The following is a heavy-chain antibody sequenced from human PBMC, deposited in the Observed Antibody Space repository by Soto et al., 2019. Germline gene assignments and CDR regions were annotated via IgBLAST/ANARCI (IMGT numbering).Heavy chain of an antibody. V-gene: IGHV3-66*01. CDR1: GFTFSSYS. CDR3: ARAEYYYDSSGYFYFDY. D-gene: IGHD3-22*01. CDR2: IYSGGGT. Sequence: GGSLRLSCAASGFTFSSYSMNWVRQAPGKGLEWVSLIYSGGGTYYADSVKGRFTISRDNSKNTVYLQMNSLRAEDTAVYYCARAEYYYDSSGYFYFDYWGQGTLVTVSS. J-gene: IGHJ4*02.